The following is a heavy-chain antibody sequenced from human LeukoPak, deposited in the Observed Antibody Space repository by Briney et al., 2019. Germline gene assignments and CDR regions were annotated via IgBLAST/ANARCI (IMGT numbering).Heavy chain of an antibody. Sequence: SETLSLTCAVYDGPFSGYYWSWIRQPPGKGLEWIGEINHGGSTNYDPSLKSRVTISVDTSKTQFSLKLSSVTAADTAVYYRAREWYSSSWYPVSYNWFDPWGQGILVTVSS. V-gene: IGHV4-34*01. J-gene: IGHJ5*02. D-gene: IGHD6-13*01. CDR3: AREWYSSSWYPVSYNWFDP. CDR2: INHGGST. CDR1: DGPFSGYY.